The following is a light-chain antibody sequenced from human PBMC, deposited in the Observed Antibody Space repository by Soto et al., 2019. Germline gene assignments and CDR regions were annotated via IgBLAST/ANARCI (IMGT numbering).Light chain of an antibody. CDR1: QSLSSTY. J-gene: IGKJ1*01. CDR2: GAS. V-gene: IGKV3-20*01. CDR3: QQYGSSPLT. Sequence: IVLTQSPGTLSLSPGERATLSCRAGQSLSSTYLAWYQQKPGQAPRLLIYGASNRATGIPDRFSGSGSGTDFTLTINRLEPEDFAVYYCQQYGSSPLTFGQGTKVDIK.